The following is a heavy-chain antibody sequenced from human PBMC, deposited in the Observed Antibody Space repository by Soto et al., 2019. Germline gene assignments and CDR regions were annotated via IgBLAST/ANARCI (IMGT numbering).Heavy chain of an antibody. CDR1: GFTFDDYA. Sequence: EVQLVESGGGFVQPGRSLRLSCVTSGFTFDDYAMHWVRQAPGKGLEWVSGCSWNNGSVGYADSVNGRFTISRDNDKNSLYLQMDSLRAEDTALYYCVKDTAITFPGSTSVFDSWGQGTLVTVSS. CDR3: VKDTAITFPGSTSVFDS. D-gene: IGHD2-2*01. V-gene: IGHV3-9*01. J-gene: IGHJ4*02. CDR2: CSWNNGSV.